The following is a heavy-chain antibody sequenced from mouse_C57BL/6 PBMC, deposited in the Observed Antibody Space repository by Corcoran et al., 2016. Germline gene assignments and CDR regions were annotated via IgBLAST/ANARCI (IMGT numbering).Heavy chain of an antibody. J-gene: IGHJ2*01. V-gene: IGHV9-3*01. D-gene: IGHD1-1*01. Sequence: QIQLVQSGPELKKPGETVKISCKASGYTFTTYGMSWVKQDQGKGLKWMGWINTYSGVPKYADDIKGRFAFSLETSASTAYLQINNRKNEDTATYVWAPPYGSSYVGFDYWGQGTTLTVSS. CDR3: APPYGSSYVGFDY. CDR2: INTYSGVP. CDR1: GYTFTTYG.